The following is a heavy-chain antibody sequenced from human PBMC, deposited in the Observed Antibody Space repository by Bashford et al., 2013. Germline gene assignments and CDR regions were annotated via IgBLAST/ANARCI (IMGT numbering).Heavy chain of an antibody. CDR2: IHHTGRT. V-gene: IGHV4-39*01. D-gene: IGHD1-1*01. Sequence: SETLSLTCTVSGDSIANSNYYWGWDPPAPRDGGVEWFGSIHHTGRTYASPSLKSRGTISVDTSKNQVSLKLSSVTDADTAVYFCVRSPARGWKLELDYFDSWGPGTLVTVSS. CDR3: VRSPARGWKLELDYFDS. CDR1: GDSIANSNYY. J-gene: IGHJ4*02.